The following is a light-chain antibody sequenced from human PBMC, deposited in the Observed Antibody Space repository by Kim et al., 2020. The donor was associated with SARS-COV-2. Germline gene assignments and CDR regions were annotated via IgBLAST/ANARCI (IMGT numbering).Light chain of an antibody. Sequence: GQRVTISCSGSFSNVGTKAVNWYQKLPGMAPKLLMYQNNQRPSGVPDRFSATKSGTSASLAISGLHSDDEADYYCAAWDDSLNGVFFGGGTKSPS. V-gene: IGLV1-44*01. J-gene: IGLJ2*01. CDR3: AAWDDSLNGVF. CDR1: FSNVGTKA. CDR2: QNN.